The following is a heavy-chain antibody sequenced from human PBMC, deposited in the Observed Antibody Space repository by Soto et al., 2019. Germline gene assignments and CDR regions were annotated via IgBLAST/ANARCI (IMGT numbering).Heavy chain of an antibody. D-gene: IGHD2-15*01. CDR2: ISSSSSYI. Sequence: GGSLRLSCAASGFTFSSYSMNWVRQAPGKGLEGVSSISSSSSYIYYADSVKGRFTISRDNAKNSLYLQMNSLRAEDTAVYYCARESRCSGGSCYFDYWGQGTLVTVSS. J-gene: IGHJ4*02. CDR1: GFTFSSYS. V-gene: IGHV3-21*01. CDR3: ARESRCSGGSCYFDY.